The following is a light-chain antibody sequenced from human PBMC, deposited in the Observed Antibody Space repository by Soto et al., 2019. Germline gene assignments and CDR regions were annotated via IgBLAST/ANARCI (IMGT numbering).Light chain of an antibody. CDR1: HSVSSS. CDR3: QQRRTWPQT. CDR2: DAA. V-gene: IGKV3-11*02. Sequence: VVTQSPATLSLSPGERATLSGRARHSVSSSLAWYQQKSGQAPRPLIYDAATRATAIPARFSGTGSGRAFTLTISSLEPEDFAVYYCQQRRTWPQTFGQGTKVEI. J-gene: IGKJ1*01.